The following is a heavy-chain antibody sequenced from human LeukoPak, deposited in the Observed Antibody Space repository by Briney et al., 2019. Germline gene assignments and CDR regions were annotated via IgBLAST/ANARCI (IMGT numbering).Heavy chain of an antibody. Sequence: GGSLRLSCAASGFTFSNAWMSWVRQAPGKGLEWVGRVKSKTDGGTTDYAAPVKGRFTISRDDSKNTLYLQMNSLKTEDTAVYYCAKRSGSYNLDAFDVWGQGTMVTVSS. D-gene: IGHD1-26*01. CDR2: VKSKTDGGTT. V-gene: IGHV3-15*01. J-gene: IGHJ3*01. CDR1: GFTFSNAW. CDR3: AKRSGSYNLDAFDV.